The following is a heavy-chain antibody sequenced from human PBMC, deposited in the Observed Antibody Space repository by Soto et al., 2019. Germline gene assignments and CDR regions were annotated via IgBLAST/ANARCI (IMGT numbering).Heavy chain of an antibody. D-gene: IGHD3-3*01. CDR1: GFTFSVYG. CDR2: VSNDGRNE. J-gene: IGHJ4*02. V-gene: IGHV3-30*18. CDR3: AKTITTSVDSTGRGAFIDN. Sequence: QVQLVESGGGVVQPGRSLRLSCAASGFTFSVYGMHWVRQAPGKGLEWVGVVSNDGRNEHYADSVRGRFTVSRDNSKNTLYLQMNRLRAEDTAVYYCAKTITTSVDSTGRGAFIDNWGQGALVTVSS.